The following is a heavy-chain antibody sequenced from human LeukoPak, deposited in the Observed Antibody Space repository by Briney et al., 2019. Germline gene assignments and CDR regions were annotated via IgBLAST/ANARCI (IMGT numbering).Heavy chain of an antibody. CDR3: ARDKGVAELPHH. D-gene: IGHD1-26*01. J-gene: IGHJ5*02. CDR1: GYTFTDYY. Sequence: GASVKVSCKTSGYTFTDYYMHWVRQAPGQGLEWMGWISAYNGNTNYAQKLQGRVTMTTDTSTSTAYMELRSLRSDDTAVYYCARDKGVAELPHHWGQGTLVTVSS. V-gene: IGHV1-18*04. CDR2: ISAYNGNT.